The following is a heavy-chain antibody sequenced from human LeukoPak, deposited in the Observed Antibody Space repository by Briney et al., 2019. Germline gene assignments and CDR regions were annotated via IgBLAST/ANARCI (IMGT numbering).Heavy chain of an antibody. Sequence: ASETLSPTCTVSGGYISSGDYYWSWIRQPPGKGLEWIGYIYYSGSTNYNPSLKSRVTISVDTSKNQFSLKLSSVTAADTAVYYCARGRDIKKIAVAGTDAFDIWGQGTMVTVSS. J-gene: IGHJ3*02. CDR2: IYYSGST. D-gene: IGHD6-19*01. V-gene: IGHV4-61*08. CDR3: ARGRDIKKIAVAGTDAFDI. CDR1: GGYISSGDYY.